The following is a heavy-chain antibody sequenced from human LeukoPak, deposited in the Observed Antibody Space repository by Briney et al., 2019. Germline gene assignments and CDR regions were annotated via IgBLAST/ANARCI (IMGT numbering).Heavy chain of an antibody. D-gene: IGHD3-10*01. CDR3: AKDRSGYGSGSYSFDY. Sequence: GGSLRLSCAASGFSFSSYGMHWVRQAPGKGLEWVAVISYDGSNKYYADSVKGRFTISRDNSKNTLYLQMNSLRVEDTAVYYCAKDRSGYGSGSYSFDYWGQGTLVTVSS. J-gene: IGHJ4*02. CDR1: GFSFSSYG. CDR2: ISYDGSNK. V-gene: IGHV3-30*18.